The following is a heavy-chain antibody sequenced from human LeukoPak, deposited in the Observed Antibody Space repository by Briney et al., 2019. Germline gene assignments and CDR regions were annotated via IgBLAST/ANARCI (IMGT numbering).Heavy chain of an antibody. CDR1: GYSFTTYW. V-gene: IGHV5-51*01. CDR2: IYPGDSDT. CDR3: ARVRDCSGGSCYSFHY. J-gene: IGHJ4*02. D-gene: IGHD2-15*01. Sequence: GESLKISCKGSGYSFTTYWIGWVRQMPGKGLVWMGIIYPGDSDTRYSPSFQGQVTISADESISTAYLKWSSLKASDSAMYYCARVRDCSGGSCYSFHYWGQGTLVTVSS.